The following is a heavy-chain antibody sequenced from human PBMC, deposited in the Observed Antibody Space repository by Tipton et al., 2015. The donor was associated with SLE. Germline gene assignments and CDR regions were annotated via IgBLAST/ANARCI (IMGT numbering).Heavy chain of an antibody. J-gene: IGHJ4*02. V-gene: IGHV3-23*01. Sequence: SLRLSCAASGFSFRNSWMIWVRQAPGKGLEWVSAISSDTATYYADSVKGRFTISRDDSKNTLYLQMNSLRAEDTAVYYCAKLSVTVPVDYWGRGTLVTVSS. CDR2: ISSDTAT. CDR3: AKLSVTVPVDY. CDR1: GFSFRNSW. D-gene: IGHD6-19*01.